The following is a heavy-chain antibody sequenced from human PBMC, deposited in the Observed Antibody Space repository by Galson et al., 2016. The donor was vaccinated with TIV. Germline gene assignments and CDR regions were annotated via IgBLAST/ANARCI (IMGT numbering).Heavy chain of an antibody. CDR1: GFTFIGYY. V-gene: IGHV1-2*04. CDR3: ARNQGSCIDSTCLTAAFDI. Sequence: SVKVSCKASGFTFIGYYIHWVRQAPGQGLEWMGWIDPDSGTTNYAQKFQGWVTMTRDTSVATASMELSRLTSEDTAVYSCARNQGSCIDSTCLTAAFDIWGQGTTVTVSS. D-gene: IGHD2-15*01. J-gene: IGHJ3*02. CDR2: IDPDSGTT.